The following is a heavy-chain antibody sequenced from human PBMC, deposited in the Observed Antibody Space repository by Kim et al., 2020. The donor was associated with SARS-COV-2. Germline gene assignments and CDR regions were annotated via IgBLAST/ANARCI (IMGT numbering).Heavy chain of an antibody. J-gene: IGHJ4*02. CDR2: INHSGST. Sequence: SETLSLTCAVYGGSFSGYYWSWIRQPPGKGLEWIGEINHSGSTNYNPSLKSRVTISVDTSKNQFSLKLSSVTAADTAVYYCARERRERYRYCSGGSCYRAPQNFDYWGQGTLVTVSS. CDR3: ARERRERYRYCSGGSCYRAPQNFDY. V-gene: IGHV4-34*01. CDR1: GGSFSGYY. D-gene: IGHD2-15*01.